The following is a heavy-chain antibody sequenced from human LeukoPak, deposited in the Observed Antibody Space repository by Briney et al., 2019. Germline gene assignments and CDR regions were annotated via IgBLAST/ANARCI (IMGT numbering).Heavy chain of an antibody. CDR3: MRDGYCTNGVCPYWYFDV. CDR1: GYTFTSYY. J-gene: IGHJ2*01. D-gene: IGHD2-8*01. CDR2: ISTYNGNT. V-gene: IGHV1-18*04. Sequence: GASVKVSCKASGYTFTSYYMHWVRQAPGQGLEWMGWISTYNGNTNYAQKFQGRVTMTTDTATNTAYMELRSLRSDDTAVYYCMRDGYCTNGVCPYWYFDVWGRGTLVTVSS.